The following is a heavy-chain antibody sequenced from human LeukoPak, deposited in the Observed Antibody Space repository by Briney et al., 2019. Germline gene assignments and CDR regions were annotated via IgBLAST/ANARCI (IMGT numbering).Heavy chain of an antibody. V-gene: IGHV1-18*03. CDR1: GYTFTSYG. CDR2: ISAYNGNT. D-gene: IGHD2-2*02. CDR3: ARGGCSSTSCYSPYYYYGMDV. J-gene: IGHJ6*02. Sequence: ASVKVSCKASGYTFTSYGISWVRQAPGQGLEWMGWISAYNGNTNYAQKLQGRVTMTTDTSTSTAYMELRSLRSDDMAVYYCARGGCSSTSCYSPYYYYGMDVWGQGTTVTVSS.